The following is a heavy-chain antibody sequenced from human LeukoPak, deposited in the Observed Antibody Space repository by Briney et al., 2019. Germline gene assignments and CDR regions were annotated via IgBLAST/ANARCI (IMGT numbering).Heavy chain of an antibody. CDR2: INPNSGGT. CDR3: AREISLAGIAGVYNWFDP. CDR1: GYTFTGYY. V-gene: IGHV1-2*02. J-gene: IGHJ5*02. D-gene: IGHD6-13*01. Sequence: GASVKVSCKASGYTFTGYYMHWVRQAPGRGLEWMGWINPNSGGTNYAQKFQGRVTMTRDTSISTAYMELSRLRSDDTAVYYCAREISLAGIAGVYNWFDPWGQGTLVTVSS.